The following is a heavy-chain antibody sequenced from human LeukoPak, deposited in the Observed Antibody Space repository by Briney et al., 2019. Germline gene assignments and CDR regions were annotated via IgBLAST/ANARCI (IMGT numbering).Heavy chain of an antibody. CDR3: ARDAYYYDSSGYFNWFDP. Sequence: SETLSLTCTVSGGSISSYYWSWIRQPPGKGLEWIGRIYTSGSTNYNPSLKSRVTISVDTSKNQFSLKLSSVTAADTAVYYCARDAYYYDSSGYFNWFDPWGQGTLVTVSS. D-gene: IGHD3-22*01. CDR1: GGSISSYY. J-gene: IGHJ5*02. V-gene: IGHV4-4*08. CDR2: IYTSGST.